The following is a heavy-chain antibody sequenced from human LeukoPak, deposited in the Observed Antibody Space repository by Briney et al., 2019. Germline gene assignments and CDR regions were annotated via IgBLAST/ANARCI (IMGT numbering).Heavy chain of an antibody. D-gene: IGHD4-17*01. J-gene: IGHJ4*02. CDR1: GFTFSSYW. CDR2: IKQDGSEK. Sequence: GGSLRLSCAASGFTFSSYWMSWVRQAPGKGLEWVANIKQDGSEKYYVDSVKGRFTISRGNAKNSLYLQMNSLRAEDTAVYYCTREYGDYVFDYWGQGTLVTVSS. V-gene: IGHV3-7*01. CDR3: TREYGDYVFDY.